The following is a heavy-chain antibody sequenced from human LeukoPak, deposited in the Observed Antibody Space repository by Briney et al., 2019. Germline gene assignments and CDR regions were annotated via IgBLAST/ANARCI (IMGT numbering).Heavy chain of an antibody. V-gene: IGHV1-2*06. CDR2: INPNSGGT. J-gene: IGHJ4*02. CDR1: GYTFTTYG. CDR3: ARAAFDY. D-gene: IGHD6-25*01. Sequence: APVKVSCKASGYTFTTYGVGWVRQAPGQGLEWMGRINPNSGGTNYAQKFQGRVTMTRDTSISTAYMELSRLRSDDTAVYYCARAAFDYWGQGTLVTVSS.